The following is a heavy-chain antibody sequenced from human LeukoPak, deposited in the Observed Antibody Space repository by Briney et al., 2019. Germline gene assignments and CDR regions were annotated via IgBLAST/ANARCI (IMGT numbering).Heavy chain of an antibody. V-gene: IGHV4-39*01. J-gene: IGHJ4*02. CDR2: IYYSGST. Sequence: SETLSLTCTVSGGSISSSNYYWGWIRQPPGKGLEWIGSIYYSGSTYYNPSLKSRVTISVDTSKNQFSLKLKSVTAADTAIYYCASQGFRYEDHWGQGTLVTVSS. CDR3: ASQGFRYEDH. D-gene: IGHD1-1*01. CDR1: GGSISSSNYY.